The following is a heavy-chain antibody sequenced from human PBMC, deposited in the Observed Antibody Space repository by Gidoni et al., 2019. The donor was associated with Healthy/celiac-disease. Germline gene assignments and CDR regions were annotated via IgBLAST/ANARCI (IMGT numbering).Heavy chain of an antibody. CDR1: GGSISSYY. CDR3: ARGNGDYN. V-gene: IGHV4-59*01. CDR2: IYYSGST. D-gene: IGHD4-17*01. Sequence: QVQLQESGPGLVKPSETLSLTCTVSGGSISSYYWSWIRQPPGKGLEWIGYIYYSGSTNYNPSLKSRVTISVDTSKNQFSLKLSSVTAADTAVYYCARGNGDYNWGQGTLVTVSS. J-gene: IGHJ4*02.